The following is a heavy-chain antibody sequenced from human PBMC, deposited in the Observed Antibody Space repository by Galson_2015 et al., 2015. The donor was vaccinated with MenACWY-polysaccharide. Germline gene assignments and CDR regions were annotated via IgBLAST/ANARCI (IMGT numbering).Heavy chain of an antibody. J-gene: IGHJ4*02. Sequence: QSGAEVTKPGESLKIPCKGSGYSFSNYWIGWVRQMPGKGLEWMGIIYSSDSDTRYSPSFQGQVSISVDKSISTAYLQWSSLKASDTAMYYCARVSGYYSADYWGQGTLVTVSS. D-gene: IGHD3-3*01. CDR2: IYSSDSDT. CDR1: GYSFSNYW. CDR3: ARVSGYYSADY. V-gene: IGHV5-51*01.